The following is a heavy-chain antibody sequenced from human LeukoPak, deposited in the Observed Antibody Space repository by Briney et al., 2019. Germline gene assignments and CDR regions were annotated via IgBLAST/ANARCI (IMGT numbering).Heavy chain of an antibody. CDR2: IYYSGST. Sequence: SETLSLTCTVSGGSISSYYWSWIRQPPGKGLGWIGYIYYSGSTNYNPSLKSRVTISVDTSKNQFSLKLSSVTAADTAVYYCARGPDGYGFLDYWGQGTLVTVSS. CDR1: GGSISSYY. D-gene: IGHD5-24*01. CDR3: ARGPDGYGFLDY. V-gene: IGHV4-59*01. J-gene: IGHJ4*02.